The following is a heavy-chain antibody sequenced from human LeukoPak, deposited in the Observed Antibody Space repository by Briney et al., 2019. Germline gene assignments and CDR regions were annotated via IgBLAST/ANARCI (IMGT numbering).Heavy chain of an antibody. J-gene: IGHJ4*02. CDR2: ISGSGGST. CDR1: GFTFSSYA. Sequence: GGSLKLSCAASGFTFSSYAMSWVRQAPGKGLEWVSAISGSGGSTYYADSVKGRFTISRDNSKNTLYLQMNSLRAEDTAVYYCAKVSDSSGYYYYFDYWGQGTLVTVSS. CDR3: AKVSDSSGYYYYFDY. D-gene: IGHD3-22*01. V-gene: IGHV3-23*01.